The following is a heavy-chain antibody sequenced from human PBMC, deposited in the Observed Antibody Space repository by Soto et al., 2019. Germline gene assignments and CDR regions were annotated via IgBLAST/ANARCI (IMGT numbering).Heavy chain of an antibody. Sequence: GASVKVSCKASGYTFTNYGVSWVRQAPGQGLELMWWISGYNGNTNYAQNLQGRVSMTTDTSTSTAYMELRSLRSDDTAVYYCARDVTRNYYDSSGYYYFDYWGQGTLVTVSS. J-gene: IGHJ4*02. D-gene: IGHD3-22*01. CDR2: ISGYNGNT. CDR3: ARDVTRNYYDSSGYYYFDY. V-gene: IGHV1-18*04. CDR1: GYTFTNYG.